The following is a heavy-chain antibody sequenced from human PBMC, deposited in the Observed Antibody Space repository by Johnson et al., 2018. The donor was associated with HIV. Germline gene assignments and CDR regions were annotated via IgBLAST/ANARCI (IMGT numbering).Heavy chain of an antibody. V-gene: IGHV3-11*01. CDR1: GFTFSDYY. CDR3: ASGAYSSSLTFDI. Sequence: QMQLVESGGGLVQPGESLRLSCVASGFTFSDYYMSWIRQAPGKGLEWLSYIGSGGTTIYSADSVKGRFTISRDNAMNSLYLQMNSLRVEDTAVYYCASGAYSSSLTFDIWGQGTMVTVSS. D-gene: IGHD6-6*01. J-gene: IGHJ3*02. CDR2: IGSGGTTI.